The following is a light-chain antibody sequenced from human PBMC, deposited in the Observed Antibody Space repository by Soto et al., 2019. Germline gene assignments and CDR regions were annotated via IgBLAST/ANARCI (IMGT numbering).Light chain of an antibody. CDR3: HQYNNWPSWT. CDR1: QNVNSN. J-gene: IGKJ1*01. V-gene: IGKV3-15*01. CDR2: VAS. Sequence: EILMTQSPATLSVSPGEIATLSCRASQNVNSNLAWYQQKPGQAPRLLIYVASTRATGIPARFSGSGSGTEFTLTISSLQSEDSAVYYCHQYNNWPSWTFGQGTKVEIK.